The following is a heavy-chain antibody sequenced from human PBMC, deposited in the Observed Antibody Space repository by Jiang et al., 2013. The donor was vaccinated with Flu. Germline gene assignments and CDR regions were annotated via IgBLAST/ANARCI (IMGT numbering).Heavy chain of an antibody. D-gene: IGHD5-12*01. CDR3: ARAQKYSGFELPYFDY. CDR2: IYDSGST. CDR1: GGSISSSSYY. J-gene: IGHJ4*02. V-gene: IGHV4-39*07. Sequence: GSGLVKPSETLSLTCTVSGGSISSSSYYWVWIRQPPGKGLEWIGSIYDSGSTYYNPSLKSRVTMSVDTSKNRFSLKVNSVTAADTAVYYCARAQKYSGFELPYFDYWGQGTLVTVSS.